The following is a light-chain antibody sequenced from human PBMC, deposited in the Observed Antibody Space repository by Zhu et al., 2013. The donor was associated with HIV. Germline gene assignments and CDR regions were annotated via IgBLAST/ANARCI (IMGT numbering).Light chain of an antibody. J-gene: IGKJ2*01. CDR1: QGISND. CDR2: GAS. Sequence: DIQMAQSPFSVSASVGDRVTINCRASQGISNDLAWFKQRPGKAPESLIFGASSLQTGVPSKFSGSGFGTDFTLTISSLQPEDFATYYCLQDYNFPYTFGQGTKLEIK. V-gene: IGKV1-16*02. CDR3: LQDYNFPYT.